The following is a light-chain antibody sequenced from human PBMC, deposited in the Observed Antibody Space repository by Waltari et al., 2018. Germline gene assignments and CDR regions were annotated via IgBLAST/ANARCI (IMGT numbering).Light chain of an antibody. J-gene: IGLJ3*02. CDR1: NSNPGSNS. CDR2: SNN. Sequence: QSVLTQAPSASGTPGQGVTIPCSGSNSNPGSNSVNWYQQFSGPAPKLLIHSNNQRPLGVPDRFSGSKSGTSASLAISGLQSEDEADYYCASWDDSLSGVVFGGGTKLTVL. V-gene: IGLV1-44*01. CDR3: ASWDDSLSGVV.